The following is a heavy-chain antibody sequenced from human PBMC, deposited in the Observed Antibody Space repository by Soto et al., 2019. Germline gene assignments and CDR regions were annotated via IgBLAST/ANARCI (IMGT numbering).Heavy chain of an antibody. CDR2: IIPIFGTA. D-gene: IGHD1-26*01. Sequence: ASVKVSCKASGGTFSSYAISWVRQAPGQGLEWMGGIIPIFGTANYAQKFQGRVTITADESTSTAYMELSSLRSEDTAVYYCARDRGGSGRYRFGYYYGMDVWGQGTTVTVSS. J-gene: IGHJ6*02. CDR1: GGTFSSYA. V-gene: IGHV1-69*13. CDR3: ARDRGGSGRYRFGYYYGMDV.